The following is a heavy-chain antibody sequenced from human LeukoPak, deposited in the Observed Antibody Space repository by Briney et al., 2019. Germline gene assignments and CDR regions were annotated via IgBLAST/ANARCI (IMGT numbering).Heavy chain of an antibody. V-gene: IGHV3-72*01. J-gene: IGHJ4*02. CDR3: ALTYYYDSSKNY. Sequence: GGSLRLSCAASGFTFSDHYMDWVRQAPGKGLEWVGRTRNKANSYTTEYAASVKGRFTISRDDSKNSLYLQMNNLKTEDTAVYYCALTYYYDSSKNYWGQGTLVTVSS. D-gene: IGHD3-22*01. CDR1: GFTFSDHY. CDR2: TRNKANSYTT.